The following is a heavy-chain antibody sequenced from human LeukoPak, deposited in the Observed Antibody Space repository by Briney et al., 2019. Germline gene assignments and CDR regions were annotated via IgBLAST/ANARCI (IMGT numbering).Heavy chain of an antibody. CDR2: ISGSGGNT. Sequence: GGSLRLSCAASGFTFSSYAMSWVRQAPGKGLEWVSAISGSGGNTYFADSVKGRFTISRDNSKNTLYLQMNSLRAEDTASYYCARGGTDYDTSGYYSDYFYHYMDVWGKGTTVTISS. J-gene: IGHJ6*03. CDR1: GFTFSSYA. D-gene: IGHD3-22*01. CDR3: ARGGTDYDTSGYYSDYFYHYMDV. V-gene: IGHV3-23*01.